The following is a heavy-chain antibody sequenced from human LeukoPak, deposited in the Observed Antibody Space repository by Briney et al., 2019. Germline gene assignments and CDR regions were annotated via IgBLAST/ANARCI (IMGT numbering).Heavy chain of an antibody. CDR2: ISAYNGNT. J-gene: IGHJ6*02. D-gene: IGHD2-2*01. CDR3: ASGDIVVVPAAPQPYYYYGMDV. V-gene: IGHV1-18*01. Sequence: GASVKVSCKASGYTFTSYGISWVRQAPGQGLEWMGWISAYNGNTNYAQKLQGRVTMTTDTSTSTAYMELRSLRSDDTAVYYCASGDIVVVPAAPQPYYYYGMDVWGQGTTVTVSS. CDR1: GYTFTSYG.